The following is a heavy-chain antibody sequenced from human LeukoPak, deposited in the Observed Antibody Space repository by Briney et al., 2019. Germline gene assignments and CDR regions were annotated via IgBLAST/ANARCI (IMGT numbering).Heavy chain of an antibody. D-gene: IGHD3-22*01. Sequence: ASVKVSCKASGYTFTSYGISWVRQAPGQGLEWMGWISAYNGNTNYAQKLQGRVTMTTDTSTSTAYMELRSLRSDDTAVYYCARAEGFGSSGYYLEGWFDPWGQGTLVTVSS. CDR2: ISAYNGNT. J-gene: IGHJ5*02. V-gene: IGHV1-18*01. CDR1: GYTFTSYG. CDR3: ARAEGFGSSGYYLEGWFDP.